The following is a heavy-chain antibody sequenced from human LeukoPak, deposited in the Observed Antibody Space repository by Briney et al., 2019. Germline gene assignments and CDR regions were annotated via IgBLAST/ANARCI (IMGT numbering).Heavy chain of an antibody. Sequence: ASVKVSCKASGYTFTSYYMHWVRQAPGQGLEWMGIINPSGGSTSYAQKFQGRVTMTRDMSTSTAYMELRSLRSDDTAVYYCARDPGYYYDSSDPSGGDYWGQGTLVTVSS. CDR1: GYTFTSYY. CDR2: INPSGGST. CDR3: ARDPGYYYDSSDPSGGDY. D-gene: IGHD3-22*01. V-gene: IGHV1-46*01. J-gene: IGHJ4*02.